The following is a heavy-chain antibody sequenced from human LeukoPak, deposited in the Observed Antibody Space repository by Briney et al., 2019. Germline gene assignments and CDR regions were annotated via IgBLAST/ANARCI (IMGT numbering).Heavy chain of an antibody. J-gene: IGHJ3*02. CDR1: GGSFSGYY. CDR3: ARRPDGFDI. CDR2: INHSGST. V-gene: IGHV4-34*01. Sequence: SETLSLTCAVYGGSFSGYYWTWIRQPPGRGLEWIGGINHSGSTNYNPSLKSRVTISLDTSKNQFSLKLNSVTAADTAVYYCARRPDGFDIWGQGTMVTVSS.